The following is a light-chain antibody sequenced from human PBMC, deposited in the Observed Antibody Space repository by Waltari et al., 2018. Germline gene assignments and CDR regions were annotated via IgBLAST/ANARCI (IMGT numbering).Light chain of an antibody. V-gene: IGLV2-23*01. Sequence: QSALTQPASVSGSPGQSITISCTGTNSDVGSYNFVSWFQQHRGKAPKLILYDGSKRPSGISNRVSGSKSGNTASLTISGLQAGDETDCYCCSYAGSSTWVFGGGTKLTVL. CDR3: CSYAGSSTWV. CDR2: DGS. J-gene: IGLJ3*02. CDR1: NSDVGSYNF.